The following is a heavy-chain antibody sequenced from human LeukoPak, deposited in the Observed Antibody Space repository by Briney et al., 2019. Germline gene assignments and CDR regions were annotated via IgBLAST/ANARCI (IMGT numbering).Heavy chain of an antibody. V-gene: IGHV1-69*05. CDR2: IIPIFGTA. Sequence: SVKVSCKSSGYTFTSYAISWVRQAPGQGLEWMGRIIPIFGTANYAQKFQGRVTITTDESTSTAYMELSSLRSEDTAVYYCAREPIYSGYGPDYYYYYYMDVWGKGTTVTVSS. CDR3: AREPIYSGYGPDYYYYYYMDV. J-gene: IGHJ6*03. D-gene: IGHD5-12*01. CDR1: GYTFTSYA.